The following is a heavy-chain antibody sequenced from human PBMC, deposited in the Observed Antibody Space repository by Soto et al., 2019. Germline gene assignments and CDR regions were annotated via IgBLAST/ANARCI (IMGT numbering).Heavy chain of an antibody. CDR2: IYYSGST. J-gene: IGHJ4*02. Sequence: TSETLCLTCTVSGGSISSSSYYWGWIRQPPGKGLEWIGSIYYSGSTYYNPSLKSRVTISVDTSKNQFSLKLSSVTAADTAVYYCARGIQLWLYFDYWGQGTLVTVSS. CDR3: ARGIQLWLYFDY. CDR1: GGSISSSSYY. V-gene: IGHV4-39*07. D-gene: IGHD5-18*01.